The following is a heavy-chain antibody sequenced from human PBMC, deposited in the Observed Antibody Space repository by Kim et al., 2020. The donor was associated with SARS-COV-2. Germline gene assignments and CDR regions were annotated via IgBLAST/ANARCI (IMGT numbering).Heavy chain of an antibody. D-gene: IGHD3-22*01. Sequence: AAPVKGRFTISRDDSKNTLYLQMNSLKTEDTAVYYCTTDPRIVVVLLTDYWGQGTLVTVSS. V-gene: IGHV3-15*01. CDR3: TTDPRIVVVLLTDY. J-gene: IGHJ4*02.